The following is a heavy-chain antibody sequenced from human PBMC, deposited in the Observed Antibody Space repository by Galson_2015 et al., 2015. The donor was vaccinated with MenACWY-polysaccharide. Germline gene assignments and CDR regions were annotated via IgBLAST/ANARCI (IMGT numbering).Heavy chain of an antibody. CDR2: IQYDGTNK. CDR3: AREVSRIVFHAFDV. D-gene: IGHD2-21*01. Sequence: SLRLSCAASGLRFSGSGMHWVRQAPGKGLEWVAVIQYDGTNKVYADSVKGRFSISRDNSKNTLYLEMNSLRAEDTALYYCAREVSRIVFHAFDVWGQGTMVTVSS. CDR1: GLRFSGSG. V-gene: IGHV3-33*01. J-gene: IGHJ3*01.